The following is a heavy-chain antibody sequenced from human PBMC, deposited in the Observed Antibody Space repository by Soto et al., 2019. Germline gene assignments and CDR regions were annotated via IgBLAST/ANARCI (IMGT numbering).Heavy chain of an antibody. D-gene: IGHD4-17*01. J-gene: IGHJ4*02. Sequence: SETLSLTCAVYGGSFNGYYWNWIRQPPGKGLEWIGEINHSGRTNYNPSLKSRVSISVDTSKNQFSLRLSSVTAADTAVYYCASQRRTETTFVYWGQGTLVTVSS. V-gene: IGHV4-34*01. CDR1: GGSFNGYY. CDR3: ASQRRTETTFVY. CDR2: INHSGRT.